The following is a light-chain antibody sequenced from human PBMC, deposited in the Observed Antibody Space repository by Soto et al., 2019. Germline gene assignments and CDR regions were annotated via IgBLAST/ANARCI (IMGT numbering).Light chain of an antibody. Sequence: QSALTQPASVSGSPGQSITISCTGTSSDVGGYNYVSWYQQHPGKAPKLMIYDVSNRPSGVSNRFSGSKSGNTASLTISGLQAEDEADYYSSSYTSSSPVVFGGGTKLTVL. CDR3: SSYTSSSPVV. J-gene: IGLJ2*01. CDR2: DVS. V-gene: IGLV2-14*01. CDR1: SSDVGGYNY.